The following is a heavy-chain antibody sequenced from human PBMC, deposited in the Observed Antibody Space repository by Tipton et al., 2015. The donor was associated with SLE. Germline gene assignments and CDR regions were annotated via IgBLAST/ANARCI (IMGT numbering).Heavy chain of an antibody. V-gene: IGHV3-30-3*01. J-gene: IGHJ4*02. CDR2: ISYDGSNK. CDR1: GFTFSSYA. Sequence: QLVQSGGGVVQPGRSLRLSCVASGFTFSSYAMHWVRQAPGKGLEWVAVISYDGSNKYYADSVKGRFTISRDNSKNTLYLQMNSLRAEDTAVYYCARGAHYGRYFDYWGQGTLVTVSS. D-gene: IGHD4-17*01. CDR3: ARGAHYGRYFDY.